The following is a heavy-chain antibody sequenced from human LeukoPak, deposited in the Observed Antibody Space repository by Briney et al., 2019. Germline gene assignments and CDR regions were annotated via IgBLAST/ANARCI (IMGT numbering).Heavy chain of an antibody. D-gene: IGHD1-1*01. V-gene: IGHV3-23*01. CDR2: ISGSGSRT. J-gene: IGHJ6*03. CDR1: GFTFSSYA. CDR3: AKDSGDIYYYYYMDV. Sequence: GGSLRLSCAASGFTFSSYAMSWVRQAPGKGLEWVSAISGSGSRTYYADSVKGRFTISRDNSKNTLYLQMNSLRAEDTAVYYCAKDSGDIYYYYYMDVWGKGTTVTVSS.